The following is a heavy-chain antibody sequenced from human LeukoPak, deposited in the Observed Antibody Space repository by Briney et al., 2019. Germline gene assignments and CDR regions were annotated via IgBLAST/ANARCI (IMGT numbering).Heavy chain of an antibody. CDR2: ISYDGSNK. CDR1: GFTFSSYG. D-gene: IGHD4-17*01. CDR3: GKDLRTTVTTYYDYYYYYGMDV. J-gene: IGHJ6*02. V-gene: IGHV3-30*18. Sequence: PGGSLRLSCAASGFTFSSYGMHWVRQAPGKGLEWVAVISYDGSNKYYADSVKGRFTISRDNSKNTLYLQMNGLRAEDTAVYYCGKDLRTTVTTYYDYYYYYGMDVWGQGTTVTVSS.